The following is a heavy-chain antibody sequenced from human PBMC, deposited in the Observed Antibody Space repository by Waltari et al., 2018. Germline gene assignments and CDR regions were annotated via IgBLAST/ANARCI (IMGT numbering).Heavy chain of an antibody. D-gene: IGHD3-22*01. CDR2: ISRDGSSV. V-gene: IGHV3-74*01. CDR1: GFTFSRYW. CDR3: ARVATKTYSSPVPGRPYYYGMDV. Sequence: EEQLVESGGGLAHPGESLRLSCAASGFTFSRYWMDWVRQAPGKGLVGVARISRDGSSVTYADSVKGRFTISRDNAKNTLYVQMNRLRAEDTAVYYCARVATKTYSSPVPGRPYYYGMDVWGQGTTVTVSS. J-gene: IGHJ6*02.